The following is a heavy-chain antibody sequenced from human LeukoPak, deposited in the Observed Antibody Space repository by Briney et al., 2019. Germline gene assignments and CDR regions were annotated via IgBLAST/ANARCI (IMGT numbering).Heavy chain of an antibody. CDR2: IYTSGST. Sequence: SETLSLTCTVSGGSISSYYWSWIRQPPGKGLEWIGYIYTSGSTNYNPSLKSRVTISVDTSKNQFSLKLSSVTAADTAVYYCARAGELIVPAAAGYNWFDPWGQGTLVTVSS. CDR3: ARAGELIVPAAAGYNWFDP. V-gene: IGHV4-4*09. D-gene: IGHD2-2*01. CDR1: GGSISSYY. J-gene: IGHJ5*02.